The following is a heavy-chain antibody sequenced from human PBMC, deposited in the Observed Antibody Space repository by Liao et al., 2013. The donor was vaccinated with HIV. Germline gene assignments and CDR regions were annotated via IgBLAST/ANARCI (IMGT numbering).Heavy chain of an antibody. J-gene: IGHJ4*02. Sequence: QVQLQQWGAGLLKPSETLSLTCAVYGGSFSGYYWSWIRQPPGKGLEWIGEINHSGSTNYNPSLKSRVTISVDTSKNQFSLKLSSVTAADTAVYYCAGRYCSSTSCSDYWGQGTLVTVSS. D-gene: IGHD2-2*01. CDR2: INHSGST. CDR3: AGRYCSSTSCSDY. CDR1: GGSFSGYY. V-gene: IGHV4-34*01.